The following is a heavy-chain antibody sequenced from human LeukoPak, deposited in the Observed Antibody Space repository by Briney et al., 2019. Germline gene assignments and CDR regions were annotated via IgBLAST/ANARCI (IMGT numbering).Heavy chain of an antibody. J-gene: IGHJ5*02. CDR1: GYTFLSYD. V-gene: IGHV1-8*01. CDR2: MNPKSGNT. Sequence: EASVEVSCKTSGYTFLSYDISWVRQAPGQGLEWMGWMNPKSGNTGYSQKFQGRVAMTRDTSTNTALLEISSLRFDDTAAYDCARSPTTLGPVAIRSWFDPWGQGTLVTVSS. CDR3: ARSPTTLGPVAIRSWFDP. D-gene: IGHD2-21*01.